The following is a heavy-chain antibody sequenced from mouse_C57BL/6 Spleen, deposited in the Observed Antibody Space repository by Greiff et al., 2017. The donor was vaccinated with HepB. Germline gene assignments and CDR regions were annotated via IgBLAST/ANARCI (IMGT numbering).Heavy chain of an antibody. Sequence: QVQLKQSGPGLVQPSQSLSITCTVSGFSLTSYGVHWVRQSPGKGLEWLGVIWRGGSTDYNAAFMSRLSITKDNSKSQVFFKMNSLQADDTAIYYCAITYGSSLSTMVNAMDYWGQGTSVTVSS. CDR2: IWRGGST. CDR1: GFSLTSYG. V-gene: IGHV2-5*01. CDR3: AITYGSSLSTMVNAMDY. J-gene: IGHJ4*01. D-gene: IGHD1-1*01.